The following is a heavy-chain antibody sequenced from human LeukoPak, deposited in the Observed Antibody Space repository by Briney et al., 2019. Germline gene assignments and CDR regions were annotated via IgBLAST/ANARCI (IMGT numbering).Heavy chain of an antibody. CDR2: IYYSGST. V-gene: IGHV4-39*01. J-gene: IGHJ5*02. CDR1: GGSISSSSYY. D-gene: IGHD3-10*01. CDR3: ARGATMVRGVLDWFDP. Sequence: SETLSLTCTVSGGSISSSSYYWGWIRQPPGKGLEWIGSIYYSGSTYYNPSLKSRVTISVDTSKNQFSLKLSSVTAADTAVYYCARGATMVRGVLDWFDPWGQGTLVTVSS.